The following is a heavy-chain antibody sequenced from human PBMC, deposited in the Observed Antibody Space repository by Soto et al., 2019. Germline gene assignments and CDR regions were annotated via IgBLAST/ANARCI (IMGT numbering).Heavy chain of an antibody. CDR2: ISYDGSNK. CDR1: GFTFSSYG. J-gene: IGHJ6*02. D-gene: IGHD6-6*01. V-gene: IGHV3-30*18. CDR3: AKDISSSEYYYYGMDV. Sequence: GGSLRLSCAASGFTFSSYGMHWVRQAPGKVLEWVAVISYDGSNKYYADSVKGRLTISRDNSKNTLYLQMNSLRAEDTAVYYCAKDISSSEYYYYGMDVWGQGTTATVSS.